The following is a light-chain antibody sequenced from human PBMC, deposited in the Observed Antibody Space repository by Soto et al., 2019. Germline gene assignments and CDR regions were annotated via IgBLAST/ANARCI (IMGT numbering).Light chain of an antibody. Sequence: ETLMTQSPATLSVSPGXRATLSCRASQSVNNNLAWYQQKLGQAPRVLIYGASTRATGIPARFTGSGSGTEFILTITSLQSEDSAVYYCQEYNNWPLTFGGGTKVDIK. CDR3: QEYNNWPLT. J-gene: IGKJ4*01. CDR1: QSVNNN. CDR2: GAS. V-gene: IGKV3-15*01.